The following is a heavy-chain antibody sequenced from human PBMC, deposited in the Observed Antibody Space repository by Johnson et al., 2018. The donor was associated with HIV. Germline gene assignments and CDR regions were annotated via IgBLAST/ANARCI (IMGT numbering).Heavy chain of an antibody. CDR1: GFTFSSYA. J-gene: IGHJ3*02. V-gene: IGHV3-30-3*01. CDR2: ISYDGSNK. CDR3: ARGRGALDI. Sequence: QVQLVESGGGVVQPGRSLRLSCAASGFTFSSYAMHWVRQAPGKGLEWVAVISYDGSNKYYADSVKGRFTISRDNSKNTLYLQMNSLRAGDTAVYYCARGRGALDIWGQGTMVTVSS. D-gene: IGHD3-16*01.